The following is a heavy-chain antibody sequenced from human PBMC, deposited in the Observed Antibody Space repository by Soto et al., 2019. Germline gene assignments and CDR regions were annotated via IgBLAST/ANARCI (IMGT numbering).Heavy chain of an antibody. D-gene: IGHD1-26*01. CDR2: IWYDGSNK. J-gene: IGHJ6*02. CDR3: ARDTVGWELPDDYYYYGMDV. V-gene: IGHV3-33*08. CDR1: GFTFSSYA. Sequence: GGSLRLSCAASGFTFSSYAMSWVRQAPGKGLEWVAVIWYDGSNKYYADSVKGRFTISRDNSKNTLYLQMNSLRAEDTAVYYCARDTVGWELPDDYYYYGMDVWGQGTTVTVSS.